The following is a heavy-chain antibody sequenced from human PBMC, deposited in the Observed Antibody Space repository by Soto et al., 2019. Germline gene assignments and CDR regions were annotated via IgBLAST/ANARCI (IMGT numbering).Heavy chain of an antibody. V-gene: IGHV4-28*01. CDR3: ARHDGFSSGWIFDY. CDR2: IYYRGST. J-gene: IGHJ4*01. D-gene: IGHD6-19*01. Sequence: SETLSLTCTVSGYSISSSNWWGWIRQPPGKGLEWIGYIYYRGSTNYNPSLKSRVTISVDTSNNQFSLKLRSVTAADTAVYYCARHDGFSSGWIFDYWGHGTLVTVSS. CDR1: GYSISSSNW.